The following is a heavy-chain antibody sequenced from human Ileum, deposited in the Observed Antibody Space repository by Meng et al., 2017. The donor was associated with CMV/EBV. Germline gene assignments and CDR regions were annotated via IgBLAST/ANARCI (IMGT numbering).Heavy chain of an antibody. CDR2: INHRGST. D-gene: IGHD2-2*02. J-gene: IGHJ6*02. Sequence: SETLSLTCAVYGGSFSGYYWSCIRQPPGKGLEWNGEINHRGSTNYNPSLKSRVTISVDTSKNQFSRKLSAVTAADTAVYYCARERGYCSSTSCYRHYYDYGMDVWGQGTTVTVSS. CDR1: GGSFSGYY. CDR3: ARERGYCSSTSCYRHYYDYGMDV. V-gene: IGHV4-34*01.